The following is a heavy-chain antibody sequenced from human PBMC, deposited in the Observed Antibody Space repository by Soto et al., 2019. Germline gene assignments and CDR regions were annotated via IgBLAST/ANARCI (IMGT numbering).Heavy chain of an antibody. CDR3: ARDCGYSYGYYYYYGMDV. D-gene: IGHD5-18*01. CDR1: GFTFSSYW. V-gene: IGHV3-7*01. Sequence: GGSLRLSCAASGFTFSSYWMSWVRQAPGKGLEWVANIKQDGSEKYYVDSVKGRFTISRDNAKNSLYLQMNSLRAEDTAVYYCARDCGYSYGYYYYYGMDVWGQGTTVTVSS. J-gene: IGHJ6*02. CDR2: IKQDGSEK.